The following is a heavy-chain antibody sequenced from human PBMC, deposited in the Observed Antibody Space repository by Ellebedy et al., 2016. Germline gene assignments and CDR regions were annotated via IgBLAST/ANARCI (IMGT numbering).Heavy chain of an antibody. CDR3: ARERREYYYYYYIDV. CDR1: GFSFSDYY. Sequence: GGSLRLXCAASGFSFSDYYMSWIRQAPGKGLEWISYIRSSGSTIYYADSVKGRFTISRDNTKNSLYLQMNILRAEDTAVYYCARERREYYYYYYIDVWGKGTTVTVSS. J-gene: IGHJ6*03. V-gene: IGHV3-11*01. CDR2: IRSSGSTI.